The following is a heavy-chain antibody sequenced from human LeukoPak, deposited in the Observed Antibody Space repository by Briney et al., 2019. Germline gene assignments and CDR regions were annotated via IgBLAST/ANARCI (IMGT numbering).Heavy chain of an antibody. Sequence: GASVKVSCKTSGYTFSSNGVNWVRQAPGQGLEWMGYISPYNGDADYAQKFQGRVTMTTDTSTSTAHMELRGLRSDDTAVYYCARSDWFDPWGQGTLVTVSS. CDR1: GYTFSSNG. J-gene: IGHJ5*02. CDR2: ISPYNGDA. CDR3: ARSDWFDP. V-gene: IGHV1-18*01.